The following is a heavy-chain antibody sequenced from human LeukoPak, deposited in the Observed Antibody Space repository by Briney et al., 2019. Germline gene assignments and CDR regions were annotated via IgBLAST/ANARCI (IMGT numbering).Heavy chain of an antibody. V-gene: IGHV3-23*01. CDR1: GFTFSSYA. J-gene: IGHJ6*02. CDR3: AKGGYSTPFDP. CDR2: ISASGGST. Sequence: GGSLRLSCAASGFTFSSYAMSWVRQAPGKGLEWVSGISASGGSTYYAGSVKGRFTISRDNSKNTLYLQMNSLRAEDTALYYCAKGGYSTPFDPWGQGTTVTVSS. D-gene: IGHD1-26*01.